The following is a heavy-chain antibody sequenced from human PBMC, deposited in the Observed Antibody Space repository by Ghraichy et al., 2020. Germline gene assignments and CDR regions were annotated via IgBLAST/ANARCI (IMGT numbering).Heavy chain of an antibody. CDR1: GITFSTYS. Sequence: RGSLRLSCAASGITFSTYSMNWVRQAPGMGLEWVAYISSSSSIYYAESVRGRCTISRDNGKSSLYLQMNSLRAEDTAVYYCARDGSYGTYYYDSSGYSTNYYFDYWGQGIPVIVSP. D-gene: IGHD3-22*01. J-gene: IGHJ4*02. CDR2: ISSSSSI. CDR3: ARDGSYGTYYYDSSGYSTNYYFDY. V-gene: IGHV3-48*01.